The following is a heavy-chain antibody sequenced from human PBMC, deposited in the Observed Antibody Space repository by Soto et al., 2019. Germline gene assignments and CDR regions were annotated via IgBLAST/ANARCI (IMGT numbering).Heavy chain of an antibody. CDR1: EYTFTSYD. V-gene: IGHV1-8*01. CDR3: ARGPPNWGFDY. Sequence: QEQLVQSGAEVKKPGASVKVSCKASEYTFTSYDINWVRQATGQGLEWMGWMSPNSGDTGYAQKFQGRVTMTRDTSINTAYMELRSLRSEDTAVYYCARGPPNWGFDYWGQGTLVTVSS. CDR2: MSPNSGDT. D-gene: IGHD7-27*01. J-gene: IGHJ4*02.